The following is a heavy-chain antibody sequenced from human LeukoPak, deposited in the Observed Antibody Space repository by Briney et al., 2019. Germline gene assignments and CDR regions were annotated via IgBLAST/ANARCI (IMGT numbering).Heavy chain of an antibody. Sequence: PEASVTVSCKASGYTFTSYYMHWVRQAPGQGLEWMGIINPSGGSTSYAQKFQGRVTMTRDTSTSTVYMELSSLRSEDTAVYYCVNIHHGGSYYDAFDIWGQGTMVTVSS. CDR2: INPSGGST. CDR1: GYTFTSYY. J-gene: IGHJ3*02. CDR3: VNIHHGGSYYDAFDI. V-gene: IGHV1-46*01. D-gene: IGHD1-26*01.